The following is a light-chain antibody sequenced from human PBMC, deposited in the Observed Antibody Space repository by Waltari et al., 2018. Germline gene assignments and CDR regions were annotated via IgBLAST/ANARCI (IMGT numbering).Light chain of an antibody. Sequence: DVVVTQSPLSLPVTPGEPASISCRSSQNLLHTNGYNYLDWYLQKPGQPPQLLIFLGSNRASGVPDRFSGSGSGTEFTLKISRVEAEYVGVYYCMQALQSPWSFGQGTKVDI. CDR2: LGS. CDR1: QNLLHTNGYNY. V-gene: IGKV2-28*01. CDR3: MQALQSPWS. J-gene: IGKJ1*01.